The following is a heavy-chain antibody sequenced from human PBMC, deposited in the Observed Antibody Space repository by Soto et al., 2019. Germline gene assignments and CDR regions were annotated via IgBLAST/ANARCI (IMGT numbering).Heavy chain of an antibody. Sequence: SQTLSLTCAISGDSVSSNSPAWNWIRQSPSRGLEWLGRTYYRSKWYNDYAVSVKSRVTINPDTSKNQFSLQLNSVTPEDTAVYYCARGRVVGAASVSLDYWGQGTLVTVSS. CDR2: TYYRSKWYN. V-gene: IGHV6-1*01. CDR1: GDSVSSNSPA. CDR3: ARGRVVGAASVSLDY. J-gene: IGHJ4*02. D-gene: IGHD1-26*01.